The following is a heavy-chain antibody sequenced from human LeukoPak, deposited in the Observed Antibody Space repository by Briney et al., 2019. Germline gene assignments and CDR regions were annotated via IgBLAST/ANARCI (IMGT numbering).Heavy chain of an antibody. V-gene: IGHV1-46*01. D-gene: IGHD2-15*01. CDR2: INPSGGST. CDR3: ARDNAVVGAFDI. CDR1: GYTFTSYY. J-gene: IGHJ3*02. Sequence: ASVKVSCKASGYTFTSYYMHWVRQAPGQGLEWMGIINPSGGSTSYAQKFQGRVTTTRDTSTSTVYMELSSLRSEDTAVYYCARDNAVVGAFDIWGQGTMVTVSS.